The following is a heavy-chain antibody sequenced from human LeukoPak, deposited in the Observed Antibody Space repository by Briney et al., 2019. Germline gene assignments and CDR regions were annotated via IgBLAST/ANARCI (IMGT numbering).Heavy chain of an antibody. CDR2: IRYDGSNK. J-gene: IGHJ3*02. V-gene: IGHV3-30*02. CDR1: GFTFSSYG. Sequence: PGGSLRLSCAASGFTFSSYGMHWVRQAPGKGLEWVAFIRYDGSNKYYADSVKGRFTISRDNSKNTLYLQVNSLRAEGTAVYYCAKKSGGGAQPFDIWGQETMVTVSS. D-gene: IGHD2-15*01. CDR3: AKKSGGGAQPFDI.